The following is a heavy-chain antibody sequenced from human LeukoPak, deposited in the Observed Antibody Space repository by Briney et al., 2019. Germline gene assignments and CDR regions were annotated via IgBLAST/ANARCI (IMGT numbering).Heavy chain of an antibody. J-gene: IGHJ6*02. CDR1: GFTFSDYY. V-gene: IGHV3-11*03. CDR3: ARGWYQYGMDV. CDR2: ISSSSSYT. Sequence: GGSLRLSCAASGFTFSDYYMSWIRQAPGKGLEWVSYISSSSSYTNHADSVKDRFTISRDDAKNSLYLQMNSLRVEDTAAYYCARGWYQYGMDVWGQGTTVTVSS. D-gene: IGHD6-19*01.